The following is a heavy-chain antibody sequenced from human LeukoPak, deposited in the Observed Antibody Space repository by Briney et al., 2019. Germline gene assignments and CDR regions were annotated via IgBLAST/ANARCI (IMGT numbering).Heavy chain of an antibody. J-gene: IGHJ3*02. CDR3: AVRGRGSGPETVDI. CDR2: IYTSGST. CDR1: GGSISSYY. V-gene: IGHV4-4*07. D-gene: IGHD2-15*01. Sequence: SETLSLTCTVSGGSISSYYWSWIRQPAGKGLEWIGRIYTSGSTNYNPSLKSRVTMSVDTSKNQFSLKLSSVTAADTAVYYCAVRGRGSGPETVDIWGQGTMVTVSS.